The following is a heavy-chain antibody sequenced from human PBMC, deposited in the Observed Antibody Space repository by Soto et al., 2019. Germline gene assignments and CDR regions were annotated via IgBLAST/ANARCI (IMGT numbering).Heavy chain of an antibody. CDR3: AKDLGLYYYYYGMDV. CDR1: GFTFSSYG. V-gene: IGHV3-30*18. J-gene: IGHJ6*02. Sequence: QVQLVESGGGVVQPGRSLRLSCAASGFTFSSYGMHWVRQAPGKGLEGVAVISYDGSNKYYADSVKGRFTISRDNSKNTLYLQMNSLRAEDTAVYYCAKDLGLYYYYYGMDVWGQGTTVTVSS. D-gene: IGHD3-16*01. CDR2: ISYDGSNK.